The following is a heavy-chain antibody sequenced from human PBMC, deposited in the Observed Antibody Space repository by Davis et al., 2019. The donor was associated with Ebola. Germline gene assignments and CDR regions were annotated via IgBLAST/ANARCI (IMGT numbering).Heavy chain of an antibody. J-gene: IGHJ4*02. Sequence: PGGSLRLSCAASGFTFSSSCTTWVRHAPGKGLEWVASIRQDGSETHYVDSVKGRFTISRDNAKNLMYLQLNGLRGEDTAVYYCASLHDSGYVSDYWGQGTLVTVSS. CDR2: IRQDGSET. CDR3: ASLHDSGYVSDY. D-gene: IGHD5-12*01. CDR1: GFTFSSSC. V-gene: IGHV3-7*01.